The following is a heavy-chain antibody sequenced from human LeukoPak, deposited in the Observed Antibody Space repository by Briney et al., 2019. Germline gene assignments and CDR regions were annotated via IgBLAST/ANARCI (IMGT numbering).Heavy chain of an antibody. CDR1: GGSISSYY. Sequence: SVTLSLTCTVSGGSISSYYWSWIRQPPGKGLEWIGYIYYSGSTNYNPSLKSRVTISVDTSKNQFSLKLSSVTAADTAVYYCARAPAGPYGYFEYWGQGTLVTVSS. CDR3: ARAPAGPYGYFEY. J-gene: IGHJ4*02. V-gene: IGHV4-59*08. D-gene: IGHD6-13*01. CDR2: IYYSGST.